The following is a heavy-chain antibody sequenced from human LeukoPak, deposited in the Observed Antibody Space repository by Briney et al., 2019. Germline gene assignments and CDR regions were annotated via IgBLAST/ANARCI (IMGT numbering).Heavy chain of an antibody. V-gene: IGHV3-23*01. CDR2: ISGSGGST. D-gene: IGHD4-4*01. Sequence: PGGSLRLSCAASGFTFSSYAMSWVRQAPGKGLEWVSAISGSGGSTYYADSVKGRFTISRDNSKNTLYLQMNSLRAEDTAVYYCAKDYSNYRPVLAVKGGDAFDIWGQGTMVTVS. J-gene: IGHJ3*02. CDR1: GFTFSSYA. CDR3: AKDYSNYRPVLAVKGGDAFDI.